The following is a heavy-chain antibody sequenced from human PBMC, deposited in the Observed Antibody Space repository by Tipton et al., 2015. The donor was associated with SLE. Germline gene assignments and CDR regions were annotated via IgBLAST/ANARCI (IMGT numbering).Heavy chain of an antibody. Sequence: TLSLTCAVYGGSFSGYYWSWIRQPPGKGLEWIGEINHSGSTNYNPSLKSRVTISVDTSKNQFSLKLSSVTAADTAVYYCAIEMSAYDFWSGGDRYYYMDVWGKGTTVTASS. V-gene: IGHV4-34*01. CDR3: AIEMSAYDFWSGGDRYYYMDV. CDR2: INHSGST. CDR1: GGSFSGYY. J-gene: IGHJ6*03. D-gene: IGHD3-3*01.